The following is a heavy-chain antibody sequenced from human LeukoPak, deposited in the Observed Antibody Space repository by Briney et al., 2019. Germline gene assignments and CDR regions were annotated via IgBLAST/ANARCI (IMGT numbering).Heavy chain of an antibody. CDR1: GFTFSSYG. CDR2: ISYDGSNK. D-gene: IGHD6-19*01. CDR3: AKDPSSSGWLGYFDY. J-gene: IGHJ4*02. V-gene: IGHV3-30*18. Sequence: PGRSLRLSCAASGFTFSSYGMHWVRQAPGKGLEWVAVISYDGSNKYYADSVKGRFTISRDNSKNTLYLQMNSLRAEDTAVYYCAKDPSSSGWLGYFDYWGQGTLVTVPS.